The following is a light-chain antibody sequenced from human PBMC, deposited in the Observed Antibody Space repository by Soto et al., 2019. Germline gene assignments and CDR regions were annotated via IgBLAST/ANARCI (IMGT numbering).Light chain of an antibody. J-gene: IGKJ1*01. Sequence: DIQMTQSPSTLSASVGDRVTITCRASQSITTWLAWYQQKPGKAPKLLIYMSSTLESGVPSRFSGSGSGTKFTLTINSLQPDDFATYYCQQFNNYSWTFGQGTKVEIK. CDR3: QQFNNYSWT. CDR2: MSS. V-gene: IGKV1-5*03. CDR1: QSITTW.